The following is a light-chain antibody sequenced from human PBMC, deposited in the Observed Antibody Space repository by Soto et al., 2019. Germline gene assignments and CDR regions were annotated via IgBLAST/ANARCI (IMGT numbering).Light chain of an antibody. CDR2: SNN. Sequence: QSVLTQPPSVSGAPGQRVTISCTGSSSNIGAGYDVHWYQRLPGTAPKVLIYSNNNRPSGVPDRFSGSKSGTSASLASTGLQAEDEADDYCQSYDSSLSGSYVFGTGTKLTVL. V-gene: IGLV1-40*01. CDR1: SSNIGAGYD. J-gene: IGLJ1*01. CDR3: QSYDSSLSGSYV.